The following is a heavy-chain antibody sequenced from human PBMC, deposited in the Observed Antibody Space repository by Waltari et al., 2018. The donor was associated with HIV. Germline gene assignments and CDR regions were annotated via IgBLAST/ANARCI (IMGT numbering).Heavy chain of an antibody. CDR2: ISGSGGST. Sequence: QAPGKGLEWVSAISGSGGSTYYADSVKGRFTISRDNSKNTLYLQMNSLRAEDTAVYYCAKDLVAAASKRGNWFDPWGQGTLVTVSS. CDR3: AKDLVAAASKRGNWFDP. V-gene: IGHV3-23*01. D-gene: IGHD6-13*01. J-gene: IGHJ5*02.